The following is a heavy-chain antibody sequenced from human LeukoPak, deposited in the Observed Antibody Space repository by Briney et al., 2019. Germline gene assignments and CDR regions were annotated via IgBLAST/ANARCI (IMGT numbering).Heavy chain of an antibody. D-gene: IGHD6-13*01. CDR2: IYYSGSS. CDR3: ARHGTIAAAGYFDY. J-gene: IGHJ4*02. Sequence: PSETLSLTCTVSGGSISSYYWSWLRQPPGKGLEWIGYIYYSGSSNYNPSLKSRVTMLVDTSKNQFSLKLNSVTAADTAVYYCARHGTIAAAGYFDYWGQGSLVTVSS. CDR1: GGSISSYY. V-gene: IGHV4-59*12.